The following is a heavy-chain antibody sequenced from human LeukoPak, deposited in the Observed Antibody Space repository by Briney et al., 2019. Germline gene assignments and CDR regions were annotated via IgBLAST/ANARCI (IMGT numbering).Heavy chain of an antibody. Sequence: PSETLSLTCAVYGGSFSGYYWGWIRQPPGKGLEWIGEINHSGSTNYNPSLKSRVTISVDTSKNQFSLKLSSVTAADTAVYYCARVLKQWLVRDNWFDPWGQGTLVTVSS. CDR3: ARVLKQWLVRDNWFDP. CDR2: INHSGST. J-gene: IGHJ5*02. CDR1: GGSFSGYY. V-gene: IGHV4-34*01. D-gene: IGHD6-19*01.